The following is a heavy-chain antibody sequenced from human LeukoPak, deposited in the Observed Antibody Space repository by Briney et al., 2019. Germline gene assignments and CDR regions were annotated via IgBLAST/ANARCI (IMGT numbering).Heavy chain of an antibody. CDR2: IYTSGST. J-gene: IGHJ4*02. Sequence: PSETLSLTCTASVDFINRCYWIGMRQPAGKGLESIGRIYTSGSTYYNPSLKSRVTISVDKSKNHFFLKLSSVTSADAAVYYCARDDGGSGYYYSNYWGQGTLVTVSS. V-gene: IGHV4-4*07. CDR3: ARDDGGSGYYYSNY. CDR1: VDFINRCY. D-gene: IGHD3-22*01.